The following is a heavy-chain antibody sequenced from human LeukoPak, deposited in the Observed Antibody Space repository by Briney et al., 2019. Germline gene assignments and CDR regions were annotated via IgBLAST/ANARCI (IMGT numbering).Heavy chain of an antibody. Sequence: ASVKVSCKASGYTFTAYYMHWVRQAPGQGLEWMGWISAYNGNTNYAQKLQGRVTMTTDTSTSTAYMELRSLRSDDTAVYYCARYGYCSGGSCFGYWGQGTLVTVSS. V-gene: IGHV1-18*04. J-gene: IGHJ4*02. CDR2: ISAYNGNT. D-gene: IGHD2-15*01. CDR3: ARYGYCSGGSCFGY. CDR1: GYTFTAYY.